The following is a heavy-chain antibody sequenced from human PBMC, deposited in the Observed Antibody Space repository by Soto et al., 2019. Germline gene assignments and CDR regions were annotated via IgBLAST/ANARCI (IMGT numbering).Heavy chain of an antibody. J-gene: IGHJ6*02. CDR2: FIPIFGTA. V-gene: IGHV1-69*01. D-gene: IGHD5-18*01. CDR1: GGTFSSYA. CDR3: ARGMDTARFYYYYGMDV. Sequence: QVQLVQSGAEVKKPGSSVKVSCKASGGTFSSYAISWVRQAPGQGLEWMGGFIPIFGTANYAQKFQGRVTITADESTSTAYMGLSSLRSEDTAVYYWARGMDTARFYYYYGMDVWGQGTTVTVSS.